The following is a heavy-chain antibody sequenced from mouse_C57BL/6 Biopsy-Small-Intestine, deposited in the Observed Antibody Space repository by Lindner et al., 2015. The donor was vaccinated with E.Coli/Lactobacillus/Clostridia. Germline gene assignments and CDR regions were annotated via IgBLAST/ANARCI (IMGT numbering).Heavy chain of an antibody. J-gene: IGHJ2*01. CDR3: ARDSATLPGTYFDY. CDR2: INANSGGT. D-gene: IGHD1-1*02. Sequence: SVKVSCKASGYTFTDYYVHWVRQAPGQGLEWMGWINANSGGTKYAQKFQDRVTMTRDTSISTAYMELSSLRSDDTAVYYCARDSATLPGTYFDYWGHGTLVTVSS. CDR1: GYTFTDYY. V-gene: IGHV1-18*01.